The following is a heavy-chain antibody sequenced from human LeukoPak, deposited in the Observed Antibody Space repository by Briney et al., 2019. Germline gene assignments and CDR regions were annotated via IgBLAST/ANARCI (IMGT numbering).Heavy chain of an antibody. CDR2: ISAYNGNR. D-gene: IGHD4-17*01. V-gene: IGHV1-18*01. CDR1: GYTFTNYV. CDR3: ARVKGFEYDNGDYANWSAFDI. J-gene: IGHJ3*02. Sequence: ASVTVSFTASGYTFTNYVISWVRQAPGQGLEWMGWISAYNGNRNYSQKLQGRVTMTTDTSTSTAYMELRSLISDDTAVYYCARVKGFEYDNGDYANWSAFDIWGQGTMVTVSS.